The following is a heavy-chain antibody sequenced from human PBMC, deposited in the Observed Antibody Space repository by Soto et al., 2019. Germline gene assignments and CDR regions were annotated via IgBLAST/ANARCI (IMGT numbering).Heavy chain of an antibody. D-gene: IGHD3-22*01. V-gene: IGHV3-30*18. J-gene: IGHJ4*02. CDR1: GFTFSSYG. CDR2: ISYDGSNK. CDR3: AKGGTTYYYDSGGYYYDY. Sequence: PGGSLRLSCAASGFTFSSYGMHWVRQAPGKGLEWVAVISYDGSNKYYADSVKGRFTISRDNSKNTLYLQMNSLRAEDTAVYYCAKGGTTYYYDSGGYYYDYWGQGTLVTVSS.